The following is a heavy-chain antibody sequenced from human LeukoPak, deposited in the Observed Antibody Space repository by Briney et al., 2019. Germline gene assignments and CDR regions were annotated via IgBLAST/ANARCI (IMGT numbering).Heavy chain of an antibody. D-gene: IGHD6-13*01. CDR2: INPNSGGT. CDR1: GYTFTGYY. J-gene: IGHJ4*02. Sequence: ASVKVTCKASGYTFTGYYMHWVRQAPGQGLEWMGWINPNSGGTNYAQKFQGRVTMTRDTSISTAYMELSRLRSDDTAVYYCARVPRIAAAGDDYWGQGTLVTVSS. V-gene: IGHV1-2*02. CDR3: ARVPRIAAAGDDY.